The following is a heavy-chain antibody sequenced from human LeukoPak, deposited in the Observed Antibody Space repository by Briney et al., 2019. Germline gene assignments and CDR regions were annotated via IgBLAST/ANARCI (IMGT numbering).Heavy chain of an antibody. J-gene: IGHJ4*02. CDR1: GFTFSNYW. D-gene: IGHD4-17*01. Sequence: GGSLRLSCAASGFTFSNYWMSWVRQAPGKGLEWVSSIDPSSTYIYYADPVKGRFTISRDNAQNSLYLQMNSLRAEDTAVYYCTRGSYGDYEYWGQGTMVTVSS. CDR3: TRGSYGDYEY. V-gene: IGHV3-21*01. CDR2: IDPSSTYI.